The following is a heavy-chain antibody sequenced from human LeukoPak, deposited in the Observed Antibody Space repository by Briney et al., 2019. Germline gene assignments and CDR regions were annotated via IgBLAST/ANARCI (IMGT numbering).Heavy chain of an antibody. J-gene: IGHJ4*02. CDR3: AKEFYYDISGPYY. D-gene: IGHD3-22*01. V-gene: IGHV3-30*18. CDR1: GFTFSNYG. Sequence: PGGSLRLSCAASGFTFSNYGMHWVRQAPGKGLEWVAVISYDGSNKYYADSVKGRFTISRDNSKNTLYLQMSSLRAEDTAVYYCAKEFYYDISGPYYWGQGTLVTVSS. CDR2: ISYDGSNK.